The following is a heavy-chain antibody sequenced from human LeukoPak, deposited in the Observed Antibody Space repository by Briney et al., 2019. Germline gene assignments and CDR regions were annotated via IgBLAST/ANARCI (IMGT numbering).Heavy chain of an antibody. D-gene: IGHD3-16*01. CDR2: IYTSGST. V-gene: IGHV4-61*02. J-gene: IGHJ4*02. CDR1: GGSISSGSYY. CDR3: ARAPYWGSSHFDY. Sequence: PSETLSLTCTVSGGSISSGSYYWCWIRPPAGKGLEWIGRIYTSGSTNYNPSLKSRVTISVDTSKNQFSLKLSSVTAADTAVYCCARAPYWGSSHFDYWGQGTLVSVSS.